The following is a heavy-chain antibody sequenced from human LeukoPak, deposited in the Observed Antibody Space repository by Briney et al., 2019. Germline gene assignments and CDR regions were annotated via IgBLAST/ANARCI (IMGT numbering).Heavy chain of an antibody. Sequence: SETLSLTCTVSGGSISSYYWSWIRQPPGKGLEWIGYIYYSGSTNYNPSLKSRVTISVDTSKNQFSLKLSSVTAADTAVYYCARVIEDRFDYWGQGTLVTVSS. CDR1: GGSISSYY. CDR2: IYYSGST. J-gene: IGHJ4*02. CDR3: ARVIEDRFDY. D-gene: IGHD3-16*02. V-gene: IGHV4-59*12.